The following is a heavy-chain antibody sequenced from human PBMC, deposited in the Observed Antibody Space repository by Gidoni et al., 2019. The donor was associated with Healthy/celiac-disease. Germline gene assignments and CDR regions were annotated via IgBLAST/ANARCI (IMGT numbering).Heavy chain of an antibody. V-gene: IGHV3-23*01. J-gene: IGHJ6*02. CDR2: ISGSGGST. Sequence: EVQLLESGGGLVQPGGSLRLSCAASGFTFSSYAMSWVRQAPGKGLEWVSAISGSGGSTYYADSVKGRFTISRDNSKNTLYLQMNSLRAEDTAVYYCAKAKWELPRTYYYGMDVWGQGTTVTVSS. CDR1: GFTFSSYA. CDR3: AKAKWELPRTYYYGMDV. D-gene: IGHD1-26*01.